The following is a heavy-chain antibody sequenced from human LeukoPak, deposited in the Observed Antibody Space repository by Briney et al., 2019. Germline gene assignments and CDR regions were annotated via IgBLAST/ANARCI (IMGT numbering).Heavy chain of an antibody. Sequence: GRSLSLSCAASGFIFSSYAIGWVRHAPGKGLEWVAFISYDGGSTYYADSVKGRVTISRDNSKNTLSLQMKSLRDEDTAVYYCARDLGGYSSSWDDYGMDVWGQGTTVTVSS. CDR1: GFIFSSYA. D-gene: IGHD6-13*01. J-gene: IGHJ6*01. V-gene: IGHV3-30*04. CDR3: ARDLGGYSSSWDDYGMDV. CDR2: ISYDGGST.